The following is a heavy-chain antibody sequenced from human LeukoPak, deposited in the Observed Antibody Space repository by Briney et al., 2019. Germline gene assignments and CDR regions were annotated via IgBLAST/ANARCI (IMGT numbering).Heavy chain of an antibody. CDR2: IKSNAYGATT. D-gene: IGHD6-13*01. V-gene: IGHV3-15*05. CDR1: GFTFSNAW. J-gene: IGHJ4*02. CDR3: AKGHSSSWYPLEDY. Sequence: GGSLRLSCAASGFTFSNAWMSWVRQAAGKGLEWVGRIKSNAYGATTDYAAPVKGRFTISRDNNKNSLYLQINSLRTEDTALYYCAKGHSSSWYPLEDYWGQGTLVTVSS.